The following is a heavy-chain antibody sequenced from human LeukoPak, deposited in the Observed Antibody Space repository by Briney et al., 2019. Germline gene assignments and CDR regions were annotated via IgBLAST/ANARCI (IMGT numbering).Heavy chain of an antibody. CDR2: IYSSGST. V-gene: IGHV4-4*07. CDR1: GGSISSYY. D-gene: IGHD4-23*01. J-gene: IGHJ4*02. CDR3: AREAHDYGGNSYDY. Sequence: TLSLTCTVSGGSISSYYWTWIRQPAGKGLEWIGRIYSSGSTNYNPSLKSRVTMSVDTSKNQFYLKVSSVTAADTAVYYCAREAHDYGGNSYDYWGQGTLVTVSS.